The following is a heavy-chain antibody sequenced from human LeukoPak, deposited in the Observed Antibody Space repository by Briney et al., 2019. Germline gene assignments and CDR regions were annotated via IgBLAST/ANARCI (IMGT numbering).Heavy chain of an antibody. D-gene: IGHD6-13*01. Sequence: PSETLSLTCTVSGGSISDYYWSWIRQPPGKGLEFIGYIYYSGSTNYSPSLKSRVTISVDTSKNQFSLKLSSVTAADTAVYYCTGRLPLTYSSSWYRDYWGQGTLVTVFS. V-gene: IGHV4-59*01. CDR2: IYYSGST. CDR1: GGSISDYY. J-gene: IGHJ4*02. CDR3: TGRLPLTYSSSWYRDY.